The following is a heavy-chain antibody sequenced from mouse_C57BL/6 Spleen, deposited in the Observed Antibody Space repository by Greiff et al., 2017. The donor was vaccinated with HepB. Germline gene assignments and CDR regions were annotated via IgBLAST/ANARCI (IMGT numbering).Heavy chain of an antibody. CDR3: ARSRQIRLLAY. D-gene: IGHD3-2*02. CDR2: INPNNGGT. J-gene: IGHJ3*01. CDR1: GYTFTDYN. V-gene: IGHV1-18*01. Sequence: EVQLQQSGPELVKPGASVKIPCKASGYTFTDYNMDWVKQSHGKSLEWIGDINPNNGGTNYNQKFKGKATLTVDKSSSTAYMELRSLTSEDTAVYYCARSRQIRLLAYWGQGTLVTVSA.